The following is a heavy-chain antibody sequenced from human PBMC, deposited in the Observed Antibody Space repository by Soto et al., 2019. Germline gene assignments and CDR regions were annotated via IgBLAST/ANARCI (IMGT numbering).Heavy chain of an antibody. V-gene: IGHV1-18*01. CDR1: GYSFTNYG. D-gene: IGHD1-1*01. CDR2: INGYNGNT. CDR3: AASTATSSL. J-gene: IGHJ4*02. Sequence: VQLVQSGAEVKKPGASVKVSFKSSGYSFTNYGFTLVRQDPGQGLEWMGWINGYNGNTNYAPKLQGRFTMTTDTSTSTAYMELGSMKTVDTAVYFCAASTATSSLWGQGTLVTVAS.